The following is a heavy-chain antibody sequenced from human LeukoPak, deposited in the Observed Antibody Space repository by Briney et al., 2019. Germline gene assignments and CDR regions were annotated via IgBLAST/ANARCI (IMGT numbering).Heavy chain of an antibody. CDR3: ATYDNWVAGDV. CDR2: INKDGSEE. V-gene: IGHV3-7*01. Sequence: PGGSLRLSCVASAFMFSDYWMSWVRQAPGKGPEWVANINKDGSEEHYVDSVKGRFTVSRDNAKNSLFLQMNSLRVEDTAVYYCATYDNWVAGDVWGQGTTVSVSS. CDR1: AFMFSDYW. D-gene: IGHD1-20*01. J-gene: IGHJ6*02.